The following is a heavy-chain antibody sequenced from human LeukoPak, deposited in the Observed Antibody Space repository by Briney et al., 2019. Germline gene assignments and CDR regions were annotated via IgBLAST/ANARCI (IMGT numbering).Heavy chain of an antibody. CDR2: IYHSGST. CDR1: GGSISSSNW. CDR3: ARDGQSYYDSSGYFHY. Sequence: SGTLSLTCAVSGGSISSSNWWSWVRQPPGKGLEWIGEIYHSGSTNYNPSLKSRVTISVDKSKNQFSLKLSSVTAADTAVYYCARDGQSYYDSSGYFHYWGQGTLVTVSS. V-gene: IGHV4-4*02. D-gene: IGHD3-22*01. J-gene: IGHJ4*02.